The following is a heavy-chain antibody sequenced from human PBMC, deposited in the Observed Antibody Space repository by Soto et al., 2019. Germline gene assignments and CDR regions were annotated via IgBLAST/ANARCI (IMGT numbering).Heavy chain of an antibody. CDR3: ARESDSSSWYASWFDP. Sequence: QVQLQESGPGLVKPSGTLSLTCAVSGGSISSSNWWSWVRQPPGKGLEWIGEIYHSGSTNYNPSLKRRVTISVDKSKNQCSLKLSSVTAADTDVYYCARESDSSSWYASWFDPWGRGTLVTVSS. CDR1: GGSISSSNW. D-gene: IGHD6-13*01. V-gene: IGHV4-4*02. J-gene: IGHJ5*02. CDR2: IYHSGST.